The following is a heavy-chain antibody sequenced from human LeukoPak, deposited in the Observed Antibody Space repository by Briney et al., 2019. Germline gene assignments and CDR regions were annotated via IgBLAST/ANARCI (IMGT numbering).Heavy chain of an antibody. J-gene: IGHJ4*02. CDR3: VNLGYSD. Sequence: GGSLRLSCEASGFSFSAAWMTWVRQAPGKWLEWVATIKNDGSDKYYVDSVKGRFTLSRDNAKNSVYLQMNSLRVEDTAVYYCVNLGYSDGGQGTLVTVSS. V-gene: IGHV3-7*01. D-gene: IGHD5-12*01. CDR1: GFSFSAAW. CDR2: IKNDGSDK.